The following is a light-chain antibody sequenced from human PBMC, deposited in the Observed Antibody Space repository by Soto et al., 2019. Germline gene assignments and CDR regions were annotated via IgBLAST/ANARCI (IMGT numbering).Light chain of an antibody. CDR1: HSVSSY. V-gene: IGKV3-11*01. CDR3: RQRSNWAPN. CDR2: EAS. J-gene: IGKJ2*01. Sequence: EVVLTQSPATLSLSPGERATLSCRASHSVSSYLAWYQQKPGQAPRLLISEASNRATGIPARFSGSGSGTDFSLIVSSRAPEGWELDYCRQRSNWAPNVGQGTKLEI.